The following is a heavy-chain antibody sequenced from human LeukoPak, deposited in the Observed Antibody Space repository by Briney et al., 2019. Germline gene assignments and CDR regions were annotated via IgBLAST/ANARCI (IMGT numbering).Heavy chain of an antibody. Sequence: GGSLRLSCAASGFTFDDYGMSWVRQAPGKGLEWVSGINWNGGSTGYADSVKGRFTISRDNAKNSLYLQMNSLRAEDTALYYCARAYAYCGGDCYAAFDIWGQGTMVTVSS. CDR1: GFTFDDYG. J-gene: IGHJ3*02. V-gene: IGHV3-20*04. CDR3: ARAYAYCGGDCYAAFDI. CDR2: INWNGGST. D-gene: IGHD2-21*02.